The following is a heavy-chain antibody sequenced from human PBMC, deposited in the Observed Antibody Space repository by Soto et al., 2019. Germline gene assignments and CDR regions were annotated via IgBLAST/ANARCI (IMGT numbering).Heavy chain of an antibody. J-gene: IGHJ5*02. D-gene: IGHD3-3*01. CDR1: GYTFTRYC. CDR2: ISAYNGNT. Sequence: ASVKVSCKASGYTFTRYCISWVRQAPGQGLEWMGWISAYNGNTNYAQKLQGRVTMTTDTSTSTAYMELRSLRSDDTAVYYCARSYDFWSGGYNWFDPWGQGTLVTVSS. V-gene: IGHV1-18*01. CDR3: ARSYDFWSGGYNWFDP.